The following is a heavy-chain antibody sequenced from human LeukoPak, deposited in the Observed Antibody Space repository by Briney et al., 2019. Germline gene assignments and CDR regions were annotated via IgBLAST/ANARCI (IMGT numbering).Heavy chain of an antibody. V-gene: IGHV6-1*01. J-gene: IGHJ4*02. Sequence: SQTLSLTCAISGDSVSSNSAAWNWIRQSPPRGLEWLGRTYYRSKWYNDYALSVKSRITINPDISKNQFSLQLNSMTPEDTAVYYCARGGYSSSWYILFDYWGQGTLVAVSS. CDR3: ARGGYSSSWYILFDY. CDR2: TYYRSKWYN. D-gene: IGHD6-13*01. CDR1: GDSVSSNSAA.